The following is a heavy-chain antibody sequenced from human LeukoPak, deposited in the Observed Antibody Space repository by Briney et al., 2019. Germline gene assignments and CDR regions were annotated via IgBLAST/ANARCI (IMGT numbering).Heavy chain of an antibody. Sequence: GGSLRLSCAASGFTCSSYAMSWVRLAPGKGLEWVSTISSSGDSTFYAVSVKGRFTISRDNSKSTLSLQMNSLRAEDTAVYYCAKASGTYFGNYFDYWGQGTLVTVSS. V-gene: IGHV3-23*01. D-gene: IGHD3-10*01. CDR1: GFTCSSYA. CDR3: AKASGTYFGNYFDY. CDR2: ISSSGDST. J-gene: IGHJ4*02.